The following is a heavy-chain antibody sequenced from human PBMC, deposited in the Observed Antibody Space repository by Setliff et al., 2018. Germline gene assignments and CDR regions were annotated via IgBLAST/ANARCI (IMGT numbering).Heavy chain of an antibody. CDR1: GGSISSSNW. CDR2: LYHSGRI. J-gene: IGHJ4*02. Sequence: TSETLSLTCTVSGGSISSSNWWTWVRQPPGKGLEWIGELYHSGRINYNPSLKSRVTISVDTSKNQFSLKLRSVTAADTAVYYCARGGTFRYFDFWGQGAPVTVSS. D-gene: IGHD5-12*01. V-gene: IGHV4-4*02. CDR3: ARGGTFRYFDF.